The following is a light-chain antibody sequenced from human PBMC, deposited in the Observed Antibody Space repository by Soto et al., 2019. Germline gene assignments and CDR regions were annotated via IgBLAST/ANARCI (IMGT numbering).Light chain of an antibody. V-gene: IGLV1-40*01. Sequence: QSALTQPPSVSGAPGQTVTISCTGSTSNIGAGYAVYWYQQVPGSAPKLLIYHNNNRPSGVPDRFSGSTSGTSASLAITALQAEDEADYSCQSYDNAVDGWVFGGGTKLTVL. J-gene: IGLJ3*02. CDR3: QSYDNAVDGWV. CDR2: HNN. CDR1: TSNIGAGYA.